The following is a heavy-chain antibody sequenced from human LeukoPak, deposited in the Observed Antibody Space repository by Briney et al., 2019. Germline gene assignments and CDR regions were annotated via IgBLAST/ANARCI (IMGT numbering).Heavy chain of an antibody. Sequence: GGSPRLSCAASGFTFSSYSMNWVRQAPGRGLEWVSSISSSSSYIYYADSVKGRFTISRDNAKNSLYLQMNSLRAEDTAVYYCARVQPSGSSHPFDYWGQGTLVTVSS. CDR2: ISSSSSYI. D-gene: IGHD1-26*01. CDR3: ARVQPSGSSHPFDY. J-gene: IGHJ4*02. V-gene: IGHV3-21*01. CDR1: GFTFSSYS.